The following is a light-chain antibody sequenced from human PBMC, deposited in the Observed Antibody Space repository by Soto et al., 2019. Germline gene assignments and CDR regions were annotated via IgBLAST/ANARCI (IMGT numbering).Light chain of an antibody. CDR3: QSYDSRLSGVV. CDR1: SSNIGAGSD. Sequence: QSVLTQPPSVSGAPGQRVTISCTGSSSNIGAGSDVHWYQQVPGTAPKLLIYGNSNRPSGVPDRFSGSKSDTSASLAITGLQAEDEANYYCQSYDSRLSGVVFGGGTKVTVL. V-gene: IGLV1-40*01. CDR2: GNS. J-gene: IGLJ2*01.